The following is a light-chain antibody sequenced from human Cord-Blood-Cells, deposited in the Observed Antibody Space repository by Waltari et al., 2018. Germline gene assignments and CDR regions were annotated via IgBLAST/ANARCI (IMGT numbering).Light chain of an antibody. V-gene: IGLV2-23*01. Sequence: QSALTQPASVSGSPGQSITISCTGTSSDVGSYNLFSWYQQHPGKAPKRMIYEGSKRPSGVSNRFSGSKSGNTASLTISGLQAEDEADYYCCSYAGSSTFRVFGGGTKLTVL. CDR1: SSDVGSYNL. CDR2: EGS. J-gene: IGLJ3*02. CDR3: CSYAGSSTFRV.